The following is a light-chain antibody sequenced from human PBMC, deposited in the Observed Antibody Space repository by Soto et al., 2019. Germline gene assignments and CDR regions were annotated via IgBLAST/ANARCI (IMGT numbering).Light chain of an antibody. Sequence: DIHMTQSPSSRSASVIDIVRMAFLASQGISNYLAWYQQKPGKVPKLLIYAASTLQSGVPSRFSGSGSGRDFTLTISSLRPEDTATYFCQQSYISPPWTFGQGTKVDIK. CDR1: QGISNY. CDR2: AAS. CDR3: QQSYISPPWT. J-gene: IGKJ1*01. V-gene: IGKV1-27*01.